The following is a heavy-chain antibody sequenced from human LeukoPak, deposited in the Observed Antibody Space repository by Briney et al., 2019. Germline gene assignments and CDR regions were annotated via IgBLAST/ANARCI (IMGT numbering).Heavy chain of an antibody. CDR3: ARDRSMIGLDY. J-gene: IGHJ4*02. V-gene: IGHV4-59*01. Sequence: PSETLSFTCTVSGGSISSYYWSWIRQPPGRGLEWIGYIYYSGSTNYNPSLKSRVTISVDTSKNQFSLKLSSVTAADTAVYYCARDRSMIGLDYWGQGTLVTVSS. CDR1: GGSISSYY. D-gene: IGHD3-22*01. CDR2: IYYSGST.